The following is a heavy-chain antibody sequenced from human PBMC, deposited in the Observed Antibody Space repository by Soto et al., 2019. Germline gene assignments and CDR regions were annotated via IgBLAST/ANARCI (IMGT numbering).Heavy chain of an antibody. CDR3: ARDWGQWFGESRENAFDI. V-gene: IGHV3-48*02. Sequence: EVQLVESGGGLVQPGGSLRLSCAASGFTFSSYSMNWVRQAPGKGLEWVSYISSSSSTIYYADSVKGRFTISRDNAKNSLYLQMNSLRDEDTAVYYCARDWGQWFGESRENAFDIWGQGTMVTVSS. CDR2: ISSSSSTI. J-gene: IGHJ3*02. D-gene: IGHD3-10*01. CDR1: GFTFSSYS.